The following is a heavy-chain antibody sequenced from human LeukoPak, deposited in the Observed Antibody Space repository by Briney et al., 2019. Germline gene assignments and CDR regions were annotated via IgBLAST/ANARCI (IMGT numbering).Heavy chain of an antibody. J-gene: IGHJ4*02. CDR1: GFTFSSYA. CDR3: AKVLYDFWSGSIDY. D-gene: IGHD3-3*01. Sequence: GGSLRLSCAASGFTFSSYAMSWVRQAPGKGLEWVSAISGSGGSTYYADSVKGRFTISRDNSKNTLYLQMNSLRAEDTAVYYCAKVLYDFWSGSIDYWGQGTLVTVSS. CDR2: ISGSGGST. V-gene: IGHV3-23*01.